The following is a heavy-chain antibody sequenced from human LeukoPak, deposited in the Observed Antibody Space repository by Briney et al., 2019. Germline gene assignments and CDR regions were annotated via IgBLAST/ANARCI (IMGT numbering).Heavy chain of an antibody. CDR1: GESISGFY. Sequence: SETLSLTCTVSGESISGFYWTWIRQPPGKGLEWIGYIYYSGSTNYNPSLKSRVTISLDTSGNQFSLKLSSVTAADTAVYYCASGYCGGACQLGGVDMWGQGTMVTVSS. V-gene: IGHV4-59*01. D-gene: IGHD2-21*02. CDR3: ASGYCGGACQLGGVDM. CDR2: IYYSGST. J-gene: IGHJ3*02.